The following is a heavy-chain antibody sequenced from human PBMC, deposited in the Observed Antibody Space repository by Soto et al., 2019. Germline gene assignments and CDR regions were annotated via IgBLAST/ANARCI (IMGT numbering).Heavy chain of an antibody. CDR3: AKEGITMIVVVTAYFQH. V-gene: IGHV3-23*01. D-gene: IGHD3-22*01. CDR2: ISGSGGST. Sequence: PGGSLRLSCAASGFTFSSYAMSWVRQAPGKGLAWVSAISGSGGSTYYADSVKGRFTISRDNSKNTRYLQMNSLRAEDTAVYYCAKEGITMIVVVTAYFQHWGQGTLVTVSS. J-gene: IGHJ1*01. CDR1: GFTFSSYA.